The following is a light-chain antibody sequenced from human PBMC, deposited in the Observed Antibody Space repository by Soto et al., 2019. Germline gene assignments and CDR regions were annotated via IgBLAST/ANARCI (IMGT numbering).Light chain of an antibody. CDR1: QRVSSN. CDR3: QQYNNWPIT. J-gene: IGKJ5*01. Sequence: EILMTQSPATRSVSPGERTTLXXRASQRVSSNLARYQQKPGQPPSXFIYGASTRATGIPARFSGSGAGTEFTLTISSLQSEDFEIYYCQQYNNWPITFGQGTRLEIK. V-gene: IGKV3-15*01. CDR2: GAS.